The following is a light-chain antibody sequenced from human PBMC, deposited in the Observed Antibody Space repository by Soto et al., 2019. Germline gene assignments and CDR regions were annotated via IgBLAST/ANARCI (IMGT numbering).Light chain of an antibody. J-gene: IGKJ1*01. CDR3: QQSYSSPRT. V-gene: IGKV1-39*01. CDR2: DAS. Sequence: DIQMTQSPSPLSASVGGRVTITCRASQSIDSYLNWYQQTRGKAPKLLIYDASTLQSGVPSRFSGSGSGTDFTLTISSLQPEDFATYYCQQSYSSPRTFGQGTEVE. CDR1: QSIDSY.